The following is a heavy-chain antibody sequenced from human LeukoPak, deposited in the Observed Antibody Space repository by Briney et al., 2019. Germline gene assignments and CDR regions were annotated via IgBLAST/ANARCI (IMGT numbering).Heavy chain of an antibody. J-gene: IGHJ4*01. Sequence: PSETLSLTCTVSGGSISSYYWSWIRQPPGKGLEWSGYIYYSGSTNYNPSLKSRVTISVDTSKNQFSLKLSSVTAADTAVYYCARLRGRGYYFDCCGQRTPVTASS. CDR2: IYYSGST. V-gene: IGHV4-59*01. D-gene: IGHD3-10*01. CDR3: ARLRGRGYYFDC. CDR1: GGSISSYY.